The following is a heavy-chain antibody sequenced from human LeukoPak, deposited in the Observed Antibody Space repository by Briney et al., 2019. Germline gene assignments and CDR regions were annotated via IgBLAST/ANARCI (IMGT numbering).Heavy chain of an antibody. CDR2: ISYSSRAR. V-gene: IGHV3-48*01. CDR1: GFTFSSYN. CDR3: ARRPTIFDYWFDP. J-gene: IGHJ5*02. D-gene: IGHD3-3*01. Sequence: GGSLRLSCAASGFTFSSYNMNWVRQAPGKGLEWVSSISYSSRARYYADSVKGRFTISRDNFKDSLYLQMDSLRAEDTAVYYCARRPTIFDYWFDPWGQGTLVTVSS.